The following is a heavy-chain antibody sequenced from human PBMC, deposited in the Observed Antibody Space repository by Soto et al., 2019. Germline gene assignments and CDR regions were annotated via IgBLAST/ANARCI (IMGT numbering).Heavy chain of an antibody. J-gene: IGHJ6*03. D-gene: IGHD3-10*01. CDR2: MNPNSGNT. CDR1: GYNFTTYD. Sequence: QVQLVQSGAEVKKPGASVKVSCKASGYNFTTYDINWVRQATGQGLEWMGWMNPNSGNTGSTQKFQGRVTMTRDTSISTAYMELSSLTSEDTAVYYCARRLSTRNFYYYMDVWGTGTTVTVSS. V-gene: IGHV1-8*01. CDR3: ARRLSTRNFYYYMDV.